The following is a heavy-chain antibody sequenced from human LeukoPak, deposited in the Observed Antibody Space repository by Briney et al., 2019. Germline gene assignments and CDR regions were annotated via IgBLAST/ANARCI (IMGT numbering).Heavy chain of an antibody. Sequence: PSETLSLTCAVYGGSFSGYYWSWIRQPPGKGLEWIGEINHSGSTNYNPSLKSRVTISVDTSKNQFSLKLSSVTAADTAVYYCARALGSSSVRDYFDYWGQGTPVTVSS. CDR3: ARALGSSSVRDYFDY. V-gene: IGHV4-34*01. CDR1: GGSFSGYY. J-gene: IGHJ4*02. CDR2: INHSGST. D-gene: IGHD6-6*01.